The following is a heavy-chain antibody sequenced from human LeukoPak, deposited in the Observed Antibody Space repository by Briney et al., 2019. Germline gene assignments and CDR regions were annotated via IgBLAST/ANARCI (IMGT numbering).Heavy chain of an antibody. CDR1: GYTFTSYY. D-gene: IGHD3-10*01. Sequence: GASVKVSCKASGYTFTSYYMHWVRQAPGQGLEWMGIINPSGGSTSYAQKFQGRITMTEDTSTDTAYMELSSLRSEDTAVYYCTTVGNYYGSGSYYYWFDPWGQGTLATVSS. CDR2: INPSGGST. V-gene: IGHV1-46*01. CDR3: TTVGNYYGSGSYYYWFDP. J-gene: IGHJ5*02.